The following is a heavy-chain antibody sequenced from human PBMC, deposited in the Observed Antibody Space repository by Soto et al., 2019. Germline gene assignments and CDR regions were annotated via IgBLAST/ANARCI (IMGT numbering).Heavy chain of an antibody. J-gene: IGHJ6*02. CDR1: GFTFSSYA. CDR2: ISGSGGST. V-gene: IGHV3-23*01. Sequence: GGSLRLSCAASGFTFSSYAMSWVRQAPGKGLEWVSAISGSGGSTYYADSVKGRFTISRDNSKNTLYLQMNSLRAEDTAVYYCAKIANYDFWSGYSREDYYGMDVWGQGTTVTVSS. CDR3: AKIANYDFWSGYSREDYYGMDV. D-gene: IGHD3-3*01.